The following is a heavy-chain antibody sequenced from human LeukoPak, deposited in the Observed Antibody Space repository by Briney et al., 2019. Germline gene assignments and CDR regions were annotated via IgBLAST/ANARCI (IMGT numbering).Heavy chain of an antibody. Sequence: ASVKVSCKASGYTFTGYYMHWVRQAPGQGLEWMGWINPNSGGTNYAQKFQGRVTMTRDTSISTAYMELSRLRSDDTAVYYCARSPIAVAGTRGWFDPWGQGTLVTVSS. CDR1: GYTFTGYY. CDR3: ARSPIAVAGTRGWFDP. J-gene: IGHJ5*02. D-gene: IGHD6-19*01. V-gene: IGHV1-2*02. CDR2: INPNSGGT.